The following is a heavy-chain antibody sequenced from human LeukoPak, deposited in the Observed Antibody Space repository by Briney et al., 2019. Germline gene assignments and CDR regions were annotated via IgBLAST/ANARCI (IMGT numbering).Heavy chain of an antibody. CDR3: ARASCYLRNCYYYGMDV. CDR1: GFTFSSYS. D-gene: IGHD2-2*01. V-gene: IGHV3-48*02. J-gene: IGHJ6*02. CDR2: ISSGSSDI. Sequence: PGGSPRLSCAASGFTFSSYSMNWVRQAPGKGLEWVSFISSGSSDIYYADSVKGRFTISRDNAQNSLFLQMNSLRDEDTAVYSCARASCYLRNCYYYGMDVWGQGTTVTVSS.